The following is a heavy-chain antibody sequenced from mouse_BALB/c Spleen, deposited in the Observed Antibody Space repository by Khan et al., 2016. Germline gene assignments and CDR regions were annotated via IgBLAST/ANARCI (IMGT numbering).Heavy chain of an antibody. CDR1: GYSITSGYS. V-gene: IGHV3-1*02. CDR3: ARDGYPTFAY. J-gene: IGHJ3*01. Sequence: EVELLESGPDLVKPSQSLSLTCTVTGYSITSGYSWHWIRQFPGNKLEWMGYIHYSCSTNYNPSLKSRISITRDNSKNPFFLQLNSVTTEDTATYYGARDGYPTFAYWGQGTLVTVSA. CDR2: IHYSCST. D-gene: IGHD2-3*01.